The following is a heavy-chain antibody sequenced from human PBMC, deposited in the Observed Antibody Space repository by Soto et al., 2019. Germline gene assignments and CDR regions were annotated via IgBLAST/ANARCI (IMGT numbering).Heavy chain of an antibody. J-gene: IGHJ6*02. CDR3: AKTKTPHVRNGMDV. Sequence: QVRLQESGPGLVRPSQTLSLTCTVSGDSLSSGGYYCSWIRQLPGKGLEWIGFIYYSGSTIYNPSLRSRVTMSADASKNQISLKLSSVTAADTAVYYCAKTKTPHVRNGMDVWGQGTTVTVSS. D-gene: IGHD2-8*01. CDR2: IYYSGST. CDR1: GDSLSSGGYY. V-gene: IGHV4-31*04.